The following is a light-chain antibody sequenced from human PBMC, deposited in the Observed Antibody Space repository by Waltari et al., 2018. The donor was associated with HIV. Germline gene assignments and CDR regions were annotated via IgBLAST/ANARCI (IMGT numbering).Light chain of an antibody. V-gene: IGLV1-40*01. CDR1: SSTIGAGYD. Sequence: QSVLTQPPSVSGAPGQRVTISCTGSSSTIGAGYDVHWYQQLPGTAPKLLIYGNSNRPSGVPDRFSGSKSGPSASLAITGLLAEEEADYYCQSYDSSLSVWVFGGGTKLTVL. CDR2: GNS. CDR3: QSYDSSLSVWV. J-gene: IGLJ3*02.